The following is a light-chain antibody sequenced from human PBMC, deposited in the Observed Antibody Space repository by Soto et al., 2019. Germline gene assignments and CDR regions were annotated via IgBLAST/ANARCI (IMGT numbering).Light chain of an antibody. CDR1: QSVSSY. J-gene: IGKJ1*01. CDR2: DAS. Sequence: EIVLTQSPATLSLSPGERATLSCRASQSVSSYLAWYQQKPGQAPRLLIYDASNRATGIPARSSGSGSGTDFTLTISSLQSEDFAVYYCQQYNNWLWTFGQGTKVDIK. V-gene: IGKV3-11*01. CDR3: QQYNNWLWT.